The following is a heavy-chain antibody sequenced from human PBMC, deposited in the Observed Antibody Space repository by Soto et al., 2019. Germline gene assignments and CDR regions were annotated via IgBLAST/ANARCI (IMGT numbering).Heavy chain of an antibody. CDR1: GFAFSSYG. Sequence: GGSLRLSCAASGFAFSSYGMHWVRQAPGKGLEWVAVISYDGSNKYYADSVKGRFTISRDNSKNTLYLQMNSLRAEDTAVYYCAKDHRPITMVRGVIPRWGQGTLVTVSS. CDR2: ISYDGSNK. D-gene: IGHD3-10*01. V-gene: IGHV3-30*18. J-gene: IGHJ4*02. CDR3: AKDHRPITMVRGVIPR.